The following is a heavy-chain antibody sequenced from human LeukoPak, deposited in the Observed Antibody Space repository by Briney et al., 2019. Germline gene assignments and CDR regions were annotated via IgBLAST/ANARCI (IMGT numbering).Heavy chain of an antibody. CDR1: GFTFSSYA. CDR2: ISGSGGST. J-gene: IGHJ4*02. D-gene: IGHD4-17*01. V-gene: IGHV3-23*01. Sequence: GGSLRLSCAASGFTFSSYAMSWVRQAPGKGLEWVSAISGSGGSTYYADSVKGRFTISRDNSKNTLYLQMNSLRAEDTAVYYCARGLGYGDTTFWGQGTLVTVSS. CDR3: ARGLGYGDTTF.